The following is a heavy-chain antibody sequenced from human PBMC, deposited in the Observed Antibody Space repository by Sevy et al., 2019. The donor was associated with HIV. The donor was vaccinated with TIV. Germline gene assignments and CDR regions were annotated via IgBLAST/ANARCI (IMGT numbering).Heavy chain of an antibody. Sequence: GGSLRLSCAATGFTFSNYAMHWVRQTPGKGLEWVAIIWSDGRFENHGDSVKGRFTISRDTSKNTRYQQMNHVRVEATAVYYCARGGYYYDNAADYALDSWGQGTLVTVSS. D-gene: IGHD3-22*01. CDR3: ARGGYYYDNAADYALDS. CDR2: IWSDGRFE. CDR1: GFTFSNYA. J-gene: IGHJ4*02. V-gene: IGHV3-33*01.